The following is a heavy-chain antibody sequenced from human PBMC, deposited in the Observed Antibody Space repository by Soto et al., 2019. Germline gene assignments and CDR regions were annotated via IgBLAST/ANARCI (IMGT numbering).Heavy chain of an antibody. V-gene: IGHV3-30-3*01. CDR3: AKDGYLDTYYFDY. Sequence: GGSLRLSCAASGFTFSSYAMHWVRQAPGKGLEWVAVISYDGISKHYADSVKGRFSISRDDSENTLYVQMNSLRAEDTAVYYCAKDGYLDTYYFDYWGQGTLVTVSS. CDR1: GFTFSSYA. D-gene: IGHD3-9*01. J-gene: IGHJ4*02. CDR2: ISYDGISK.